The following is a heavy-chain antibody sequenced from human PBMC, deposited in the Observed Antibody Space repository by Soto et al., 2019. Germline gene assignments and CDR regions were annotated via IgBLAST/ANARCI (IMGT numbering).Heavy chain of an antibody. V-gene: IGHV3-30-3*01. CDR3: AKDGYLDTYYFDY. Sequence: GGSLRLSCAASGFTFSSYAMHWVRQAPGKGLEWVAVISYDGISKHYADSVKGRFSISRDDSENTLYVQMNSLRAEDTAVYYCAKDGYLDTYYFDYWGQGTLVTVSS. CDR1: GFTFSSYA. D-gene: IGHD3-9*01. J-gene: IGHJ4*02. CDR2: ISYDGISK.